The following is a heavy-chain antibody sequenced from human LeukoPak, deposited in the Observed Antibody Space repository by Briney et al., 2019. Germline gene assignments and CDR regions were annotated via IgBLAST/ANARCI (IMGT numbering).Heavy chain of an antibody. V-gene: IGHV3-23*01. CDR3: ATGYSSGWYLAY. D-gene: IGHD6-19*01. Sequence: PGGSLRLSCEASGFTFSGYAMSWVRQAPGKGLEWVSSINAFGARTYYADSVKGRFTISRDNSKNTLYLQMNSLRAEDTALYYCATGYSSGWYLAYWGQGTLVTVSS. CDR1: GFTFSGYA. CDR2: INAFGART. J-gene: IGHJ4*02.